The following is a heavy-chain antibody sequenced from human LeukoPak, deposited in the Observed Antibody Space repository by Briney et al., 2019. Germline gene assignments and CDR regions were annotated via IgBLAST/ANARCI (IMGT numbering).Heavy chain of an antibody. CDR3: ARDLASRRGYCSSTSCRYYYMDV. CDR2: IIPIFGTA. CDR1: GYTFTSYA. D-gene: IGHD2-2*01. V-gene: IGHV1-69*06. Sequence: SVKVSCKASGYTFTSYAINWVRQAPGQGLEWMGGIIPIFGTANYAQKFQGRVTITADKSTSTAYMELSSLRSEDTAVYYRARDLASRRGYCSSTSCRYYYMDVWGKGTTVTVSS. J-gene: IGHJ6*03.